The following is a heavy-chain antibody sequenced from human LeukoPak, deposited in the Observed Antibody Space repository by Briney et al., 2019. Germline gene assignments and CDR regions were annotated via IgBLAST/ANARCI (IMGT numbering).Heavy chain of an antibody. J-gene: IGHJ4*02. V-gene: IGHV3-48*03. CDR2: ISSSGSTI. CDR1: GFTLSSYE. D-gene: IGHD3-9*01. CDR3: AREGKTQNYDILTGYYTQYFGY. Sequence: GETLRLSCAASGFTLSSYEMTWVRQAPGKGLEWVSYISSSGSTIYYADSVKGRFTISRDNAKNSLYLQMNSLRAEDTAVYYCAREGKTQNYDILTGYYTQYFGYWGQGTLVTVSS.